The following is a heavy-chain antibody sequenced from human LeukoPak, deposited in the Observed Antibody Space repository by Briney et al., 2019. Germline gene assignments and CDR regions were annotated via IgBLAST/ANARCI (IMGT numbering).Heavy chain of an antibody. D-gene: IGHD2-21*01. CDR2: IRSDGSEI. CDR3: ATYREVVQTMGSNFDS. CDR1: GFSFSTYW. Sequence: PGGSLRLSCTASGFSFSTYWMTWVRQAPEKGLEWVANIRSDGSEINYVDSVEGRFTISRDNGKNSLYLEMNSLRAEDTAVYSCATYREVVQTMGSNFDSRGQGTLVTYSS. V-gene: IGHV3-7*01. J-gene: IGHJ4*02.